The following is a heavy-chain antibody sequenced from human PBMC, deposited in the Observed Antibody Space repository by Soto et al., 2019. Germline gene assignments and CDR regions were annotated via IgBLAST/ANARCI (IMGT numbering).Heavy chain of an antibody. D-gene: IGHD1-7*01. CDR3: EGQLRQNYYYYGMDV. J-gene: IGHJ6*02. V-gene: IGHV4-34*01. Sequence: TSETLSLTCAVYGGSFSGYYWSWIRQPPGKGLEWIGEINHSGSTNYNPSLKSRVTISVDTSKNQFSLKLSSVTAADTAVYYCEGQLRQNYYYYGMDVWGQGTTVT. CDR1: GGSFSGYY. CDR2: INHSGST.